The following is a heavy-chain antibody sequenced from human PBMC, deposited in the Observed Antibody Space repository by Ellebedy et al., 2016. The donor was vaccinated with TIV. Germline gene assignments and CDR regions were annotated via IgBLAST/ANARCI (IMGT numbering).Heavy chain of an antibody. J-gene: IGHJ4*02. CDR3: ARGRGSYFDY. Sequence: SETLSLXCAVYGGSFSGYYWSWIRQPPGKGLEWIGEINHSGSTNYNPSLKSRVTISVDTSKNQFSLKLSSVTAADTAVYYCARGRGSYFDYWGQGTLVTVSS. V-gene: IGHV4-34*01. CDR2: INHSGST. D-gene: IGHD1-26*01. CDR1: GGSFSGYY.